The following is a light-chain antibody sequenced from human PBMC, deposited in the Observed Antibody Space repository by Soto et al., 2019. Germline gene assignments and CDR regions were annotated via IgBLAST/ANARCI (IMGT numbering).Light chain of an antibody. V-gene: IGLV2-8*01. CDR1: SSDVGGYNY. J-gene: IGLJ2*01. Sequence: QSALTQPPSASVSPGQSVTISCTGTSSDVGGYNYVSWYQQHPGKAPKLMISEVSKRPSGVPDRSSGSKSGNTASLAVSGLQAEDEADYYCSSFAGNNKLVFGGGTKLTVL. CDR3: SSFAGNNKLV. CDR2: EVS.